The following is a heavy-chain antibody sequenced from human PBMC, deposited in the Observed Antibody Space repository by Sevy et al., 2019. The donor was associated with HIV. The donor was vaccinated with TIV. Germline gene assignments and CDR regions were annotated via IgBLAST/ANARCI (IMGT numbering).Heavy chain of an antibody. V-gene: IGHV3-30-3*01. Sequence: GGSLRLSRAASGFTFSSYPMHWVRQAPGKGLEWVSFISFDGTDKYYADSVKGRFTITRDNSKNTLFLQMNNLRAEDTAFYYCVRETTMLPRGAFDFWGQGTMVTVSS. D-gene: IGHD3-10*01. J-gene: IGHJ3*01. CDR1: GFTFSSYP. CDR2: ISFDGTDK. CDR3: VRETTMLPRGAFDF.